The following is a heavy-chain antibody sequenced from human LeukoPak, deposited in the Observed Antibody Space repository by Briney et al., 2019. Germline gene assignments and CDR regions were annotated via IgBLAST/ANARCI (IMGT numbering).Heavy chain of an antibody. CDR3: ARDGGPTMIREVIY. V-gene: IGHV4-39*07. D-gene: IGHD3-22*01. CDR2: ISYSGST. Sequence: PSETLSLTCTVSGGSISSSNYYWGWIRQPPGKGLEWIGSISYSGSTYYNPSLKSRVTISVDTSKNQFSLKLSSVTAADTAVYYCARDGGPTMIREVIYWGQGTLVTVSS. J-gene: IGHJ4*02. CDR1: GGSISSSNYY.